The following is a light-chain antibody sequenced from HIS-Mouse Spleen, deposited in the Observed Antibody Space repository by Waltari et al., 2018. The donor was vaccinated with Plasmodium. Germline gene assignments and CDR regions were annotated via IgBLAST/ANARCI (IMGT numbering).Light chain of an antibody. CDR3: QAWDSSTDYV. V-gene: IGLV3-1*01. J-gene: IGLJ1*01. CDR1: KLGATY. CDR2: QDS. Sequence: SYELTQPPSVSVSPGQTASIPCSGAKLGATYACWYQQKPGQSPVLVIYQDSKRPSGIPERFSGSNSGNTATLTISGTQAMDEADYYCQAWDSSTDYVFGTGTKVTVL.